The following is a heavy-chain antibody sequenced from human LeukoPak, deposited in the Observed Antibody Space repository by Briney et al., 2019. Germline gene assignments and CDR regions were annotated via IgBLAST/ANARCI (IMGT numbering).Heavy chain of an antibody. CDR1: GYTFTSYD. V-gene: IGHV1-8*01. Sequence: VASVQVSCKASGYTFTSYDINWVRQTPGQGLEWMGWMNPNSGNTGYAQKFQGRVTMTRNTSISTAYMELSSLRSEDTAVYYCARGQEYSGSSDYWGQGTLVTVSS. CDR2: MNPNSGNT. CDR3: ARGQEYSGSSDY. J-gene: IGHJ4*02. D-gene: IGHD1-26*01.